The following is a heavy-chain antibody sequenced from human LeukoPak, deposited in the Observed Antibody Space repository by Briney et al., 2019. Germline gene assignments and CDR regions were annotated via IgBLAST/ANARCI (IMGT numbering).Heavy chain of an antibody. CDR1: GGSFSGYY. CDR2: IYYSGST. V-gene: IGHV4-34*01. CDR3: ARECYAGSGSYYPPYNWFDP. Sequence: SETLSLTCAVYGGSFSGYYWSWIRQPPGKGLEWIGSIYYSGSTYYNPSLKSRVTISVDTSKNQFSLKLSSVTAADTAVYYCARECYAGSGSYYPPYNWFDPWGQGTLVTVSS. D-gene: IGHD3-10*01. J-gene: IGHJ5*02.